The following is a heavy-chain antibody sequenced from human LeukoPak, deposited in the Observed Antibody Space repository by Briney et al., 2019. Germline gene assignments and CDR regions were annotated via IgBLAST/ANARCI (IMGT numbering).Heavy chain of an antibody. J-gene: IGHJ4*02. V-gene: IGHV3-7*01. D-gene: IGHD6-13*01. CDR1: GFTFGSNW. CDR2: INQPGSDK. CDR3: ARVDSSNGGYFDY. Sequence: GGSLRLSCTASGFTFGSNWMSWVRQAPGKGLEWVANINQPGSDKKYVDSVKGRLTISRDNAKNSLYLQMNSLRAEDTAVYYCARVDSSNGGYFDYWGQGALVTVSS.